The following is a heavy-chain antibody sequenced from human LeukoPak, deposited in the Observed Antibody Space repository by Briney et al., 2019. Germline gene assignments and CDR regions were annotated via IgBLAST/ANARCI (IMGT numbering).Heavy chain of an antibody. D-gene: IGHD4-23*01. J-gene: IGHJ4*02. V-gene: IGHV4-59*08. Sequence: SETLSLTCSASGGSFSNYYWSWIRQPPGKGLEWIGYIYNSGSSKYSPSLKSRVTISVDTSKNQFSLKVTSVTAADTAIYYCARHGGGYSFDYWGQGTLVTVSS. CDR1: GGSFSNYY. CDR3: ARHGGGYSFDY. CDR2: IYNSGSS.